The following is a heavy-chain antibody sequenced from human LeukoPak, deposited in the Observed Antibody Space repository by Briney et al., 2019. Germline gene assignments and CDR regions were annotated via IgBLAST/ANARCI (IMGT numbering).Heavy chain of an antibody. V-gene: IGHV4-39*07. CDR1: GGSISSISYY. CDR2: IYYSGST. D-gene: IGHD6-13*01. Sequence: SETLSLTCTVTGGSISSISYYWGWIRQSPGKGLEWIGSIYYSGSTYYNPSLKSRVTISVDTSKNQFSLKLSSVTAADTAVYYCARTGIAASFDYWGQGTLVTVSS. CDR3: ARTGIAASFDY. J-gene: IGHJ4*02.